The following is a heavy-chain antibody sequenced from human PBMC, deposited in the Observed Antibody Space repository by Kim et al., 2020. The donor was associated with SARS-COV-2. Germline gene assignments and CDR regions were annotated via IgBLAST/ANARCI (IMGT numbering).Heavy chain of an antibody. Sequence: YNADPVRGRVTRSRDNDKNSLYLQMNSLGAEDTAVYYCARGPNYSPFDYWGQGTLVTVSS. D-gene: IGHD4-4*01. J-gene: IGHJ4*02. V-gene: IGHV3-48*03. CDR3: ARGPNYSPFDY.